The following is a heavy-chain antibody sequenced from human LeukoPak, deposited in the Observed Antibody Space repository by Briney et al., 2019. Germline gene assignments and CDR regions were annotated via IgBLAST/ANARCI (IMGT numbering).Heavy chain of an antibody. J-gene: IGHJ6*03. CDR1: GFTFSSYA. D-gene: IGHD2-2*01. CDR3: AREPVVPTYMDV. Sequence: QPGGSLRLSCAASGFTFSSYAMHWVRQAPGKGLEWVAVILYDGNNKYYADSVKGRFTISRDNSKNTLYLQMNSLRAEDTAVYYCAREPVVPTYMDVWGKGTTVTVSS. V-gene: IGHV3-30-3*01. CDR2: ILYDGNNK.